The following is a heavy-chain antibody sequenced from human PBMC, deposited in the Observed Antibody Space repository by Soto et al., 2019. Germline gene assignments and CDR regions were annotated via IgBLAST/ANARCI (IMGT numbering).Heavy chain of an antibody. V-gene: IGHV1-18*01. Sequence: PVEAVSKARGYTYTSHSLSWVRQAPGQGLGWMGWFSVDNGNTNYAQKFHYTVTMTTYTSTNTAWMKLRSLCSDCTAVCYCARYDAFVIWCQGTMVTVSS. J-gene: IGHJ3*02. CDR2: FSVDNGNT. CDR3: ARYDAFVI. CDR1: GYTYTSHS.